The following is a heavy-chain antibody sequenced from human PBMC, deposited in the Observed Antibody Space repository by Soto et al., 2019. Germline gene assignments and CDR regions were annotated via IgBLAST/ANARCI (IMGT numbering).Heavy chain of an antibody. V-gene: IGHV1-69*02. J-gene: IGHJ4*02. Sequence: SVKVSCKASGGTFSSYTISWVRQAPGQGLEWLGRFIPIFGIANHAQKFQGRVTFTADNSTGTAYMELSSLRSEDTAVYYCANPPRYWGQGTLVTVSS. CDR2: FIPIFGIA. CDR3: ANPPRY. CDR1: GGTFSSYT.